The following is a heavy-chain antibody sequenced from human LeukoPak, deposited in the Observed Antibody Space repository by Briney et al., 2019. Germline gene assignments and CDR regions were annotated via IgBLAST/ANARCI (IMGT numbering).Heavy chain of an antibody. CDR2: IFPILGIA. CDR1: GGTFSSYT. Sequence: GASVKVSCQASGGTFSSYTICWVRQAPGQGLEWMGRIFPILGIANYAQKFQGRVRFSADKSTRTAYMELSSLRSEDRAVYYCARGPEPTADYYYGMDVWGQGTTVTVSS. V-gene: IGHV1-69*02. J-gene: IGHJ6*02. CDR3: ARGPEPTADYYYGMDV.